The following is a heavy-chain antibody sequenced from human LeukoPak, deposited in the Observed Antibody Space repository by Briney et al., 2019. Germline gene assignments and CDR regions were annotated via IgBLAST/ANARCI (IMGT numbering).Heavy chain of an antibody. CDR2: ISSNSRYI. J-gene: IGHJ4*02. CDR3: ARVAEAAAFDS. Sequence: GSLRLSCAASGFTFSTYSMNWVRQAPGKGLEWVSSISSNSRYIYYADSMRGRFTISRDNAKNSLYLQMNSLKPEDTAVYYCARVAEAAAFDSWGQGTLVTVSS. D-gene: IGHD6-13*01. V-gene: IGHV3-21*06. CDR1: GFTFSTYS.